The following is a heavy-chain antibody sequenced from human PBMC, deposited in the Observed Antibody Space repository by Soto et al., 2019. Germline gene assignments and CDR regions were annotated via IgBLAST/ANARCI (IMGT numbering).Heavy chain of an antibody. CDR1: GFTFSSYW. CDR3: ARVFLWYSSGWYGSSYFDD. Sequence: VQLVESGGGLVQPGGSLRLSCAASGFTFSSYWMSWVSQAPGKGLEWVANIKPDGSEKYYVDSVKGRFTISRDNAKNSLYLQMNSLRAEDTAVYYCARVFLWYSSGWYGSSYFDDWGQGTLVTVSS. CDR2: IKPDGSEK. D-gene: IGHD6-19*01. J-gene: IGHJ4*02. V-gene: IGHV3-7*01.